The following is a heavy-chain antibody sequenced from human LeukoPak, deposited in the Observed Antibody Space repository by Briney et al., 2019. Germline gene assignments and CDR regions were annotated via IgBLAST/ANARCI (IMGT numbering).Heavy chain of an antibody. V-gene: IGHV4-34*01. CDR1: GGSLSGYY. J-gene: IGHJ4*02. Sequence: SETLSLTCAVFGGSLSGYYWSWIRQSPGRGLEWIGEINHSGSTSYNPSLKSRVTISVDTSKNQFSLKLSSVTAADTAVYYCAKAGDILTGSAFDYWGQGTLVTVSS. D-gene: IGHD3-9*01. CDR3: AKAGDILTGSAFDY. CDR2: INHSGST.